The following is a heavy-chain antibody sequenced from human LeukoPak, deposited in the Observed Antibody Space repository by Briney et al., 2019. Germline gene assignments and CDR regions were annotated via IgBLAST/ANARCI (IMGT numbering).Heavy chain of an antibody. J-gene: IGHJ4*02. D-gene: IGHD1-7*01. CDR1: GGSISSITYY. CDR3: ARLFGNYQNYFDY. V-gene: IGHV4-39*07. CDR2: MYYRGNT. Sequence: SETLSLTCTVSGGSISSITYYWGWIRQPPGKGLEWFGHMYYRGNTFYNPSLKSRVTISVDTSKNQFSLKLRSVTAADTAVYYCARLFGNYQNYFDYWGQGTLVTVSS.